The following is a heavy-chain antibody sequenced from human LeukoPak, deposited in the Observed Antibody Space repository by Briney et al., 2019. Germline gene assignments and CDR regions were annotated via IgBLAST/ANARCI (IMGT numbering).Heavy chain of an antibody. D-gene: IGHD1-1*01. J-gene: IGHJ6*02. CDR2: ISSSGSTI. Sequence: WGTLRLSCAASGFSFSSYERIWVRQAPGKGLEWVSYISSSGSTIYYADSVKGRFTIARDNDKNSLYLQMNSLRAEDTAVYYCARDWKALYYYYGMDVWGQGTTVTVSS. V-gene: IGHV3-48*03. CDR1: GFSFSSYE. CDR3: ARDWKALYYYYGMDV.